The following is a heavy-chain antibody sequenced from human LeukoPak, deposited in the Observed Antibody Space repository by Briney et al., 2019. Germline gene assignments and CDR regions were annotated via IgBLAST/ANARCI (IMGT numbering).Heavy chain of an antibody. CDR2: IYSGGST. CDR1: GFTVSSNY. Sequence: GGSLRLSCAASGFTVSSNYMSWVRQAPGKGLEWVSVIYSGGSTYYADSATGRFTNSRHNSKNTLYLQMNSLRAEDTAVYYCARGGSGSYGDYWGQGTLVTVSS. J-gene: IGHJ4*02. V-gene: IGHV3-53*04. CDR3: ARGGSGSYGDY. D-gene: IGHD1-26*01.